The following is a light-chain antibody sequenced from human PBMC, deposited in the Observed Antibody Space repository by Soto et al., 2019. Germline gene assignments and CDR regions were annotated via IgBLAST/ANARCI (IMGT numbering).Light chain of an antibody. CDR1: QSVLYSSNNKNY. CDR2: WAS. J-gene: IGKJ1*01. V-gene: IGKV4-1*01. CDR3: QQYYSSPLT. Sequence: DIVMTQSPDSLAVSLGERATINCKSSQSVLYSSNNKNYLAWYQQKPGQPPKLLIYWASARESGVPDRFSGSGSGTDFTLTISSVQAEDVAVYYCQQYYSSPLTLGQGTKLEIK.